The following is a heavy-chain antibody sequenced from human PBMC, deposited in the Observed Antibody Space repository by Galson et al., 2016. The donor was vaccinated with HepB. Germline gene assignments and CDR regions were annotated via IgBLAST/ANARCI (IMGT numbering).Heavy chain of an antibody. D-gene: IGHD1-26*01. J-gene: IGHJ4*02. CDR2: LSYTERN. Sequence: SETLSLTCTVSGGSISSSSYYWGWIRQPPWKGLEWIGSLSYTERNYYNPSLKSRVTISGDTSKNQFSLKLSSVTAADTAIYYCARQIVGATADYWGQGTLVTVS. V-gene: IGHV4-39*01. CDR3: ARQIVGATADY. CDR1: GGSISSSSYY.